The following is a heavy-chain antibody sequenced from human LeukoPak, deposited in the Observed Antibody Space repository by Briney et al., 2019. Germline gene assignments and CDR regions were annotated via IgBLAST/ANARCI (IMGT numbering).Heavy chain of an antibody. D-gene: IGHD2-15*01. CDR1: GYTFTGYY. V-gene: IGHV1-2*02. CDR3: ARAQTYCSGVTCYSDF. Sequence: ASVKVSCKASGYTFTGYYIHWVRQAPGQGLEWMGWINPNSGGTKYAQKFQGRVTMTRDTSISTAYMELSRLISDDTAVYYCARAQTYCSGVTCYSDFWGQGTLVTVSS. CDR2: INPNSGGT. J-gene: IGHJ4*02.